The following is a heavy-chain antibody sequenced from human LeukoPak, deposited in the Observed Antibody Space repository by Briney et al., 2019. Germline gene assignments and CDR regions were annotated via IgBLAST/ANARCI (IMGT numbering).Heavy chain of an antibody. Sequence: PGGSLRLSCAASGFTFSSYAMHWVRQAPGKGLEWVSSITWNSGYVAYADSVKGRFSISRDNANNSLYLQMNSLTTEDMAVYYCVQDSYAISSSGSTFASWGQGSLVTVSS. V-gene: IGHV3-9*03. CDR1: GFTFSSYA. CDR3: VQDSYAISSSGSTFAS. CDR2: ITWNSGYV. D-gene: IGHD2-2*01. J-gene: IGHJ4*02.